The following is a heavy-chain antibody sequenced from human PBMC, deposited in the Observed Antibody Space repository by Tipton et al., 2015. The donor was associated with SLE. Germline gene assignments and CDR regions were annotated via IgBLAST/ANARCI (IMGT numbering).Heavy chain of an antibody. J-gene: IGHJ4*02. CDR2: TRNKVNSHTT. Sequence: SLRLSCAASGFIFSDHYMDWVRQAPGKGLEWVGRTRNKVNSHTTEYAASVKGRFTISRDDSENSLYLQMNSLKTEDTAVYYCVASGSDYRHFDYWGQGILVTVSS. D-gene: IGHD5-12*01. CDR1: GFIFSDHY. CDR3: VASGSDYRHFDY. V-gene: IGHV3-72*01.